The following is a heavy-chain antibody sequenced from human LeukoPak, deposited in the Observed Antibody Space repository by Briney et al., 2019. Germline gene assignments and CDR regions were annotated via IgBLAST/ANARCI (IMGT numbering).Heavy chain of an antibody. CDR1: GFSFRSHA. CDR2: ISGSGGST. Sequence: GGSLRLSCAASGFSFRSHAMSWVRQAPGKGLEWVSAISGSGGSTYYADSVKGRFAISRDNAKNSLYLQMNSLRAEDTAVYYCARDPYSGGYGDYYYYYMDLWGQGTTVTISS. CDR3: ARDPYSGGYGDYYYYYMDL. D-gene: IGHD1-26*01. V-gene: IGHV3-23*01. J-gene: IGHJ6*03.